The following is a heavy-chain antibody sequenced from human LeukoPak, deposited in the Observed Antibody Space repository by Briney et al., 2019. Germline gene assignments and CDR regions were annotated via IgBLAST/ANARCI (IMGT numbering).Heavy chain of an antibody. CDR1: GGSVSSGSYS. CDR3: ARDRRLSGTNDRTAFDI. V-gene: IGHV4-61*01. D-gene: IGHD1-7*01. J-gene: IGHJ3*02. CDR2: IYYTGST. Sequence: PSETLSLTCTVSGGSVSSGSYSWSWIRQPPGKGLECIGYIYYTGSTNYYPSLESRVTISIDTSKKQFSLKLTSVTAADTAVYYCARDRRLSGTNDRTAFDIWGQGTMVTVSS.